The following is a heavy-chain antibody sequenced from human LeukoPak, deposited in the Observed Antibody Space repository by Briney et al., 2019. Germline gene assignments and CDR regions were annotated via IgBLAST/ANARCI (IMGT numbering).Heavy chain of an antibody. V-gene: IGHV3-53*04. D-gene: IGHD3-22*01. CDR3: ARDRRYYDSSGYENDAFDI. Sequence: PGGSLRLSCAASGFTVSSNYMSWVRQAPGKGLEWVSVIYSGGSTYYADSVKGRLTISRHNSKNTLYLQMNSLRAEDTAVYYCARDRRYYDSSGYENDAFDIWGQGTMVTVSS. CDR1: GFTVSSNY. CDR2: IYSGGST. J-gene: IGHJ3*02.